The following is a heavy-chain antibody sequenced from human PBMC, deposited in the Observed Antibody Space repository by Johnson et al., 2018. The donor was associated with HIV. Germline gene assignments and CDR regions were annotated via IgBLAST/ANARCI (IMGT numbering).Heavy chain of an antibody. D-gene: IGHD6-19*01. J-gene: IGHJ3*02. CDR1: GFSFSDYF. V-gene: IGHV3-11*04. CDR2: ISSSGTTI. Sequence: QVQLVESGGGLVKPGGSLRLSCAASGFSFSDYFMSWIRQAPGKGLECISYISSSGTTIYYTDSVKGRFTISRDNAKNSLYLQMNSLRAEDTAVYYCARVGSSGWLGRAFDIWGQGTMVTVSS. CDR3: ARVGSSGWLGRAFDI.